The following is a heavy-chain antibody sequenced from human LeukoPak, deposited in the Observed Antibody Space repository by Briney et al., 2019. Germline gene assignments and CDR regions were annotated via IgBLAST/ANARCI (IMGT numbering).Heavy chain of an antibody. CDR1: GGSISSYY. D-gene: IGHD3-3*01. Sequence: SETLSLTCTVSGGSISSYYWSWIRQPPGKGLEWIGYIYYSGSTNYNPSLKSRVTISVDTSKNQFSLKLSSVTAADTAVYYCARQGYYDFWSGFYYFDYWGQGTLVTVSS. CDR3: ARQGYYDFWSGFYYFDY. J-gene: IGHJ4*02. V-gene: IGHV4-59*08. CDR2: IYYSGST.